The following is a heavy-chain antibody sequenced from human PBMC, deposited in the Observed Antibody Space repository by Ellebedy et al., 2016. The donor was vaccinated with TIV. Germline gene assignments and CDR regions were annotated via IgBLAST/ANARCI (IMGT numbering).Heavy chain of an antibody. CDR3: ARDRRSGWYGGLDN. D-gene: IGHD6-13*01. CDR1: GFTFSDYY. V-gene: IGHV3-11*05. J-gene: IGHJ4*02. Sequence: GESLKISCAASGFTFSDYYMNWIRQAPGKGLEWVSYIGSVSSHTTYADSVKGRFTVSRDNAKNSLYLRMNSLRVEDTAVYYCARDRRSGWYGGLDNWGQGTLVTVSS. CDR2: IGSVSSHT.